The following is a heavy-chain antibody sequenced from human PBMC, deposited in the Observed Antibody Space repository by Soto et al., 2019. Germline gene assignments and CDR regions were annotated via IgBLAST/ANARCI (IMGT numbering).Heavy chain of an antibody. V-gene: IGHV4-31*03. D-gene: IGHD2-8*01. CDR3: ARYNSYAIDY. CDR1: GASINSGGYY. CDR2: IYFSWST. J-gene: IGHJ4*02. Sequence: TLSLTCTFSGASINSGGYYWSWIRQLPGKGLEWIGYIYFSWSTYYNPSLESRVTISLDTSQNQYSLKLSFVTAADRAMYFCARYNSYAIDYWGRGTLVTVSS.